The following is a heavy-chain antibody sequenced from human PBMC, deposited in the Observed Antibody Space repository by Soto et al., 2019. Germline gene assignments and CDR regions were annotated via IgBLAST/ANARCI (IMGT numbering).Heavy chain of an antibody. J-gene: IGHJ4*02. V-gene: IGHV3-74*01. CDR3: ARGYGVEYYFDY. CDR2: INSDGSST. Sequence: GGSLRLSCAASGFTFSSYWMHWVRQAPGKGLVWVSRINSDGSSTSYADSVKGRFTISRDNAKNTLYLQMNSLRAEDTAVYYCARGYGVEYYFDYWGQGTLVTVSS. D-gene: IGHD4-17*01. CDR1: GFTFSSYW.